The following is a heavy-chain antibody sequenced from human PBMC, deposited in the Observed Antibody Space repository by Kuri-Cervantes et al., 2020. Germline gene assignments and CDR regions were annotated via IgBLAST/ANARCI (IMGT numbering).Heavy chain of an antibody. Sequence: ASVKVSCKASGYTFTSYAMHWVRQAPGQRLEWMGWINAGNGNTKYSQKFQGRVTMTRDTSTSTVYMELSSLRSEDTAVYYCARDSQGGAFDIWGQGTMVTVS. D-gene: IGHD1-26*01. CDR1: GYTFTSYA. J-gene: IGHJ3*02. CDR2: INAGNGNT. V-gene: IGHV1-3*01. CDR3: ARDSQGGAFDI.